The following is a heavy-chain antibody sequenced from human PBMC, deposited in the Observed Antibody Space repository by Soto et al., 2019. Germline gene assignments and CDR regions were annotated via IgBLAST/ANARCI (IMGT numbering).Heavy chain of an antibody. V-gene: IGHV1-69*13. D-gene: IGHD2-2*01. CDR3: AISYYSSTSYQDAFDI. CDR2: IIPICGTA. Sequence: SVKVSCKASGGTFSSYAISWVRQAPGQGLEWMGGIIPICGTANYAQKFQGRVTITADESTSTAYMELSSLRSEDTAVYYCAISYYSSTSYQDAFDIWGQGTMVTVSS. CDR1: GGTFSSYA. J-gene: IGHJ3*02.